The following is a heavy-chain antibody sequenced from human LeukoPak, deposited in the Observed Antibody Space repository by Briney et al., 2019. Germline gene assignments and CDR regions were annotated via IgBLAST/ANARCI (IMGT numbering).Heavy chain of an antibody. Sequence: ASVKVSCKASGYTFTGYYMHWVRQAPGQGLEWMGGIIPIFGTANYAQKFQGRVTITTDESTSTAYMELRSLRSDDTAVYYCARWYGDYARYYYMDVWGKGTTVTVSS. V-gene: IGHV1-69*05. CDR2: IIPIFGTA. CDR1: GYTFTGYY. D-gene: IGHD4-17*01. CDR3: ARWYGDYARYYYMDV. J-gene: IGHJ6*03.